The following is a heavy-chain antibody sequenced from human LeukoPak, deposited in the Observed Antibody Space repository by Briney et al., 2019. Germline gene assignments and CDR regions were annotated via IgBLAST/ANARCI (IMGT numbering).Heavy chain of an antibody. CDR2: IKSDGSSI. Sequence: GGSLRLSCAASGXTFSSYWMHWVRQAPGKGLVWVSRIKSDGSSIMYADSVKGRFTISRDNAKSTLYLQMNSLRAEDTAVYYCARDLDFGGYSNFDYWGQGTLVTVSS. J-gene: IGHJ4*02. CDR1: GXTFSSYW. V-gene: IGHV3-74*03. CDR3: ARDLDFGGYSNFDY. D-gene: IGHD4-23*01.